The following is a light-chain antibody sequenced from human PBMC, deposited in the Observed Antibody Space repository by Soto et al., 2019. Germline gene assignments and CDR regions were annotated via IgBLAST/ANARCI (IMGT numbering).Light chain of an antibody. CDR2: EGT. V-gene: IGLV2-23*01. CDR1: SSDVGGYNL. CDR3: YSYAGGSTWV. Sequence: QSALTQPASVSGSPGQSITISCTGTSSDVGGYNLVSWYQEHPGKAPKLIIYEGTKRPSGVSIRFSGSKSGKTASLTISGLQAEDEADYYCYSYAGGSTWVFGGGTKLTVL. J-gene: IGLJ3*02.